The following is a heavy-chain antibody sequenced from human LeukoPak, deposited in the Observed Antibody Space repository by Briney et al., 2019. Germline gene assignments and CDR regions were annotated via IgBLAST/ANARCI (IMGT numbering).Heavy chain of an antibody. Sequence: GGSLRLSCAASGFTVSSNYMSWVRQAPGKGLEWVSVIYSGGSTYYADSVKGRFTISRDNAKNSLYLQMNSLRAEDTAVYYCARDTPYGDYLICDYWGQGTLVTVSS. CDR2: IYSGGST. CDR3: ARDTPYGDYLICDY. CDR1: GFTVSSNY. D-gene: IGHD4-17*01. J-gene: IGHJ4*02. V-gene: IGHV3-53*01.